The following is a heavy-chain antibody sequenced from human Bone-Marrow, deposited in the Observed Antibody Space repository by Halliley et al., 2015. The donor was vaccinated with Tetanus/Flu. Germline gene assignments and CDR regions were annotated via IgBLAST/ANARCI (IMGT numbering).Heavy chain of an antibody. D-gene: IGHD3-22*01. V-gene: IGHV4-4*02. CDR2: NYNSGNK. Sequence: TLSLTCAVSGGSISGYEWWSWVRQSPGKGLEWLAGNYNSGNKNYNPSVKSRLTITVDKSKNEFSLNLTSVTAADTAVYYFARGGARRHYASSATGVFDYWGQGTLVSVSS. CDR3: ARGGARRHYASSATGVFDY. CDR1: GGSISGYEW. J-gene: IGHJ4*02.